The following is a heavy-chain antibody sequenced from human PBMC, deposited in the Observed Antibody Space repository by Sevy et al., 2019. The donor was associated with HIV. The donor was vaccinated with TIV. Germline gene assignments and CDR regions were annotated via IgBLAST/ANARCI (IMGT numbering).Heavy chain of an antibody. V-gene: IGHV3-23*01. CDR2: ISGSGGST. CDR3: AKGDSTFYGMDV. CDR1: GFTFSRYW. J-gene: IGHJ6*02. D-gene: IGHD6-13*01. Sequence: GGSLRLSCAASGFTFSRYWMSWVRQAPGKGLEWVSAISGSGGSTYYADSVKGRFTISRDKSKNTLYLQMNNLRAEDTAVYYCAKGDSTFYGMDVWGQGTTVTVSS.